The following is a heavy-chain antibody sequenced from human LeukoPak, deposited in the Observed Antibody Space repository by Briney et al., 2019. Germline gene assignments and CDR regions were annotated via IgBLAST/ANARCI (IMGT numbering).Heavy chain of an antibody. J-gene: IGHJ3*02. D-gene: IGHD3-22*01. CDR2: ISAIGVRP. Sequence: GGSLRLSCAASGFTFSSFATSWVRQAPGKGLEWVSCISAIGVRPYYADSVKGRFTISRDNSKNTLYLQMNSLRAEDTAVYYFAKGVYDNSASGVVDIWGQGTMVTVSS. CDR3: AKGVYDNSASGVVDI. CDR1: GFTFSSFA. V-gene: IGHV3-23*01.